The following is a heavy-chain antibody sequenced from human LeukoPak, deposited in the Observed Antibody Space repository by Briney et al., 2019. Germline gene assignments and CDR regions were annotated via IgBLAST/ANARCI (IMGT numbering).Heavy chain of an antibody. Sequence: PSETLSLTCTVSGGSISSSSYYWGWIRQPPGKGLEWIGSIYYSGSTYYNPSLKSRVTISVDTSKNQFSLKLSSVTAADTAVYYCARALYHRAFDIWGQGTMVTVSS. J-gene: IGHJ3*02. V-gene: IGHV4-39*07. CDR3: ARALYHRAFDI. CDR1: GGSISSSSYY. D-gene: IGHD1-14*01. CDR2: IYYSGST.